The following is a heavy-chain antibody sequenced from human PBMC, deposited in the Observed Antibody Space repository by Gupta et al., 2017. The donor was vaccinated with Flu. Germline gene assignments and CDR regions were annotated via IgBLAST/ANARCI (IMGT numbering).Heavy chain of an antibody. Sequence: QVQLQESGPGLVKPSETLSLTCSVSGGSISDFYWSWIRQPPGKGLEWIGFIHYSGSPNYNSSLKSRLTMSVDTSKNQFSLKLSSVTAADTAVYYCARHSFGSPHYFDYWGQGALVTVSS. J-gene: IGHJ4*02. V-gene: IGHV4-59*08. D-gene: IGHD3-16*01. CDR3: ARHSFGSPHYFDY. CDR2: IHYSGSP. CDR1: GGSISDFY.